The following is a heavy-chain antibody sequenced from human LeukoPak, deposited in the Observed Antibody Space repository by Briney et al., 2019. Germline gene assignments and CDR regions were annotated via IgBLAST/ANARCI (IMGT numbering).Heavy chain of an antibody. CDR1: GFTFSSYA. D-gene: IGHD3-10*01. J-gene: IGHJ4*02. Sequence: GGSLRLSCAASGFTFSSYAMSWVRQAPGKGLEWVSAISGSGGSTYYADSVKGRFTISRDNSKNTLYLQMNSLRAEDTAVYYCASTGIWFGELPLDYWGQGTLVTVSS. CDR2: ISGSGGST. V-gene: IGHV3-23*01. CDR3: ASTGIWFGELPLDY.